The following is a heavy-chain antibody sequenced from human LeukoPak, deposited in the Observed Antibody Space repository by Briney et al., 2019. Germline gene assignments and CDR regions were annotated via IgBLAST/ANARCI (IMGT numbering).Heavy chain of an antibody. Sequence: GASVKVSCKASGYTFTSYDINWVRQATGQGLEWMGWMNPNSGNTGYAQKFQGRVTMTRNTSISTAYMELSSLRSEDTAVYYCARLSTTDHYYNYYGMDVWGQGTTVTVSS. CDR1: GYTFTSYD. J-gene: IGHJ6*02. V-gene: IGHV1-8*01. D-gene: IGHD4-4*01. CDR2: MNPNSGNT. CDR3: ARLSTTDHYYNYYGMDV.